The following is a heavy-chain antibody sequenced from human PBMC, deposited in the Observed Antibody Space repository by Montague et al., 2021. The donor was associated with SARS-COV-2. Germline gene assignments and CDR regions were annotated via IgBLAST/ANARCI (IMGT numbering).Heavy chain of an antibody. Sequence: TLSLTCTVSGGSISSGGYYWSWIRQHPERGLGWIGYIYYSGSTYYNPPLKSRVTLSVDTSKNKFSLQLSSVTAAATAVYYCACHVDSSCWPNPRGSGPLGYWGQGTLVTVSS. V-gene: IGHV4-31*03. CDR2: IYYSGST. CDR1: GGSISSGGYY. D-gene: IGHD6-19*01. CDR3: ACHVDSSCWPNPRGSGPLGY. J-gene: IGHJ4*02.